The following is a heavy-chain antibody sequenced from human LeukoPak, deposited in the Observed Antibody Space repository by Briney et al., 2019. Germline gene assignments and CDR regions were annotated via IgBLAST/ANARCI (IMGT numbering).Heavy chain of an antibody. Sequence: SETLSLTCSVSGASLSSYYWDRLRQSPGKGLEWIGYISDTGKTDSNPSLKSRVSISLDMSKKLFSLRLRSVTAADSAVYYCATGYYEPFATWGPGILVTVSS. CDR1: GASLSSYY. V-gene: IGHV4-59*01. D-gene: IGHD2/OR15-2a*01. J-gene: IGHJ5*02. CDR2: ISDTGKT. CDR3: ATGYYEPFAT.